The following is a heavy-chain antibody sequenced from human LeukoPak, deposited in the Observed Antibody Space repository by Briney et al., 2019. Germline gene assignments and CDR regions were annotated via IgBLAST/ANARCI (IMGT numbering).Heavy chain of an antibody. J-gene: IGHJ4*02. CDR1: GFTFSVAA. CDR2: IGASGEST. Sequence: KPGGSLRLSCAASGFTFSVAAMTWVRQAPGKGLEWVSLIGASGESTYYADSVKGRFTISRDNSKNTLSLQMNSLRVEDTAVYYCARGSHIGAAGILDNWGQGTLVTVSS. V-gene: IGHV3-23*01. D-gene: IGHD6-13*01. CDR3: ARGSHIGAAGILDN.